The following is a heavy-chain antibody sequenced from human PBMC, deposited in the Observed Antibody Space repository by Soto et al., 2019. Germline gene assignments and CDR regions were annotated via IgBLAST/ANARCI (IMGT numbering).Heavy chain of an antibody. D-gene: IGHD3-22*01. CDR1: GGTFGSYA. V-gene: IGHV1-69*13. J-gene: IGHJ5*02. CDR2: IIPIFSTP. CDR3: ARPIQYYFDTSAQSAWFDP. Sequence: SVKVSCKTSGGTFGSYAISWVRQAPGQGLEWMGGIIPIFSTPNYAQKFQGRVAITADESTSTAYMELSSLRSEDTAVYYCARPIQYYFDTSAQSAWFDPWGQGTLVTVSS.